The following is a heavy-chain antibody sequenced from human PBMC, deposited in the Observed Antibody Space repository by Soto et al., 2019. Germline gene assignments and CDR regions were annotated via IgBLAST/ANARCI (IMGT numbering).Heavy chain of an antibody. Sequence: GGSLRLSCAASGFTFSSYAMHWVRQAPGKGLERVAVISYYGSNKYYADSVKGRFTISRDNSKNTLYLQMNSLRAEDTAVYYCASGHVDTAMVRAEPRYYYYYYGMDVWGQGTTVTVSS. CDR3: ASGHVDTAMVRAEPRYYYYYYGMDV. V-gene: IGHV3-30-3*01. D-gene: IGHD5-18*01. CDR1: GFTFSSYA. J-gene: IGHJ6*02. CDR2: ISYYGSNK.